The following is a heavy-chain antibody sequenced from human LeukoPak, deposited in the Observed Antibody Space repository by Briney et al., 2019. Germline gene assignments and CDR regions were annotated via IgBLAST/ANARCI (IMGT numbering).Heavy chain of an antibody. CDR3: ARELPYDFWSGYYTGIMDY. CDR2: INPNSGGT. J-gene: IGHJ4*02. CDR1: GYTFTGYY. D-gene: IGHD3-3*01. Sequence: ASVKLSCRAFGYTFTGYYMHWVRHAPGQGLEWMGWINPNSGGTNYAQKFQGRGAMTRDTSISTAYMELSRLRSDDTVVYYCARELPYDFWSGYYTGIMDYWGQGTLVTVSS. V-gene: IGHV1-2*02.